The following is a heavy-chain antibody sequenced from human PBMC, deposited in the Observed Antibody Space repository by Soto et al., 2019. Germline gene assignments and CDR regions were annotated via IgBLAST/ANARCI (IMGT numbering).Heavy chain of an antibody. CDR1: GGTLSSFINYP. CDR2: IVPNVGTV. V-gene: IGHV1-69*06. Sequence: SVKVSCKASGGTLSSFINYPINWVLQAPGQGLEWMGGIVPNVGTVNYAQKFQGRVTITADKSTGTACREVSSLRSEDTALYYCARRDTSGFLRYFDNWGQGTLVTVSS. J-gene: IGHJ4*02. CDR3: ARRDTSGFLRYFDN. D-gene: IGHD3-3*01.